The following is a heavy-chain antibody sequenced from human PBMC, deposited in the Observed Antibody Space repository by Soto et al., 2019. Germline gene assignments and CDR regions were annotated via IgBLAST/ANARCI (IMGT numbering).Heavy chain of an antibody. V-gene: IGHV1-69*12. CDR2: IIPVFGKA. J-gene: IGHJ4*02. Sequence: QVQLVQSEAEVREPGSSVKVSCMASGGTFSTSAMNWVRQAPGQGLEWVGGIIPVFGKATYAQNFEGRVTITADGSTTTAYMELSRLRSEDSAVYYCATQLTGDLDFWGQGTLVIVSS. D-gene: IGHD7-27*01. CDR1: GGTFSTSA. CDR3: ATQLTGDLDF.